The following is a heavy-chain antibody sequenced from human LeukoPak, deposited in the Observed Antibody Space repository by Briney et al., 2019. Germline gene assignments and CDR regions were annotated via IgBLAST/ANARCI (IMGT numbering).Heavy chain of an antibody. V-gene: IGHV1-69*13. CDR3: ARDTPLIAASVRVYYFDY. J-gene: IGHJ4*02. CDR2: IIPIFGTA. CDR1: GGTFSSYA. Sequence: SVKVSCKASGGTFSSYAISWVRQAPGRGLEWIGGIIPIFGTANYAQKFQGRVTITADESTSTAYMELSSLRSEDTAVYYCARDTPLIAASVRVYYFDYWGQGTLVTVSS. D-gene: IGHD6-13*01.